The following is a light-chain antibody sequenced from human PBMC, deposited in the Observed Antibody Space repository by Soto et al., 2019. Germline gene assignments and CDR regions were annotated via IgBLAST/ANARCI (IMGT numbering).Light chain of an antibody. CDR2: DTS. J-gene: IGLJ1*01. Sequence: QAVVTQEPSLTVSPGGTVTLTCGSSTGAVTSGHNAYWFQQKPGQAPRTLIYDTSKKHSWTPARFSGSLLGGKAALTLSGAQPEDEAEYYCSSYTNTGTYYVFGTGTKLTVL. CDR1: TGAVTSGHN. CDR3: SSYTNTGTYYV. V-gene: IGLV7-46*01.